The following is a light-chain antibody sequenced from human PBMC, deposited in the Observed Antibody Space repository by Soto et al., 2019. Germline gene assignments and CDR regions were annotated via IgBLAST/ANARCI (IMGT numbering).Light chain of an antibody. CDR3: LQNGSSPRT. V-gene: IGKV3D-20*01. J-gene: IGKJ1*01. Sequence: EILMTQSPATMSLSPGERATLSCGASQSVSSSYLAWYQQRPGLAPRLLIYDASKRATGIPNRFRGSGSGTAFTLTISGLEPEGFAVYFCLQNGSSPRTFGQGTRVEMK. CDR1: QSVSSSY. CDR2: DAS.